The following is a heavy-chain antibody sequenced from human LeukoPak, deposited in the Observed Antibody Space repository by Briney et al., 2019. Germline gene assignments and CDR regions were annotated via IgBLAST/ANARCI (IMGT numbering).Heavy chain of an antibody. D-gene: IGHD3-10*01. V-gene: IGHV3-7*05. CDR1: GFTFSSYW. Sequence: GGSLRLSCAASGFTFSSYWMSWVRQAPGKGLEWVANIKQDGSEKYYVDSVKGRFTISRDNAKNSLYLQMNSLRAEDTAVYYCARLMVRGVADAFDIWGQGTIVTVSS. J-gene: IGHJ3*02. CDR3: ARLMVRGVADAFDI. CDR2: IKQDGSEK.